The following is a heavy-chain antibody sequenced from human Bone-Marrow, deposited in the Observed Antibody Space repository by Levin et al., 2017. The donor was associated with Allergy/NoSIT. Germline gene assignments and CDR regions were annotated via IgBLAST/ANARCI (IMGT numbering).Heavy chain of an antibody. D-gene: IGHD6-13*01. V-gene: IGHV3-15*01. CDR2: IKSKTDGGTT. J-gene: IGHJ4*02. CDR1: GFTFSNAW. CDR3: TTDYSSSWFSPYFDY. Sequence: PGGSLRLSCAASGFTFSNAWMSWVRQAPGKGLEWVGRIKSKTDGGTTDYAAPVKGRFTISRDDSKNTLYLQMNSLKTEDTAVYYCTTDYSSSWFSPYFDYWGQGTLVTVSS.